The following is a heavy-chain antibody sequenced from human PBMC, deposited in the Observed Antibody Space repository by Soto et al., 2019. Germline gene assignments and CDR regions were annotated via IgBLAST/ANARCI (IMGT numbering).Heavy chain of an antibody. D-gene: IGHD2-15*01. CDR3: AKSKGTYFSDGSCSSPFDF. V-gene: IGHV3-23*01. CDR1: GFTFSTYA. J-gene: IGHJ4*02. Sequence: GGSLRLSCAASGFTFSTYAVSWVRQAPGKGLEWVSSISASGGSTYYADSVKGRFTISRDNSKNTLNLQMNSLRAEDTAVYYCAKSKGTYFSDGSCSSPFDFWGQGTLVTVSS. CDR2: ISASGGST.